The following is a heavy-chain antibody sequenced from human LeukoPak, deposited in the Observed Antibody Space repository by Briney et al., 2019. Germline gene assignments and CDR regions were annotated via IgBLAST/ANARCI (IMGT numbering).Heavy chain of an antibody. V-gene: IGHV3-20*04. CDR3: ARDRFLRRPEPAEY. CDR2: INWKGGST. CDR1: GFNFHDYC. J-gene: IGHJ4*02. D-gene: IGHD2/OR15-2a*01. Sequence: RGSLRLSCAASGFNFHDYCMTWVRQAPGKGLEWVASINWKGGSTVYADSVEGRFTISRDNAKKSVYLQMNSLRAEDTALYYCARDRFLRRPEPAEYWGQGTLVTVSS.